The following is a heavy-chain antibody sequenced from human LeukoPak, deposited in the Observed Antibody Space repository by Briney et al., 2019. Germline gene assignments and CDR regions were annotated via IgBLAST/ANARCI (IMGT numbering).Heavy chain of an antibody. D-gene: IGHD6-13*01. Sequence: PGGSLRLSCAASGFTFSSYSMNWVRQAPGKGLEWVSSISSSSSYIYYADSVKGRFTISRDNAKNSLYLQMNSLRAEDTAVYYCARGPRSSWYGIDYWGQGTLVTVSS. CDR2: ISSSSSYI. CDR1: GFTFSSYS. CDR3: ARGPRSSWYGIDY. V-gene: IGHV3-21*01. J-gene: IGHJ4*02.